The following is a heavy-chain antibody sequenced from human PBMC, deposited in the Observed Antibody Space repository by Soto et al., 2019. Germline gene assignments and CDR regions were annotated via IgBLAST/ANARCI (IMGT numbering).Heavy chain of an antibody. D-gene: IGHD6-13*01. CDR3: AKDLAAAGMWHIWYYYYHSGMDV. V-gene: IGHV3-30*18. Sequence: QVQLVESGGGVVQPGRSLRLSCAASGFTFSSYGMHWVRQAPGKGLEWVAVISYDGSNKYYADSVKGRFTISRDNSKNTPYLQMNSLRADDTAVYYCAKDLAAAGMWHIWYYYYHSGMDVGGQGPTVTVSS. CDR2: ISYDGSNK. J-gene: IGHJ6*02. CDR1: GFTFSSYG.